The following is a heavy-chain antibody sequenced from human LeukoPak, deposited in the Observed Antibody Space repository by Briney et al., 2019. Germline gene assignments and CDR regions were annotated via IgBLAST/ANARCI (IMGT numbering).Heavy chain of an antibody. CDR3: ARVRTPYYYDSSGPSWFDP. CDR1: GYTFTGYY. Sequence: ASVKVSCKASGYTFTGYYMHWVRQAPGQGLEWMGWINPNSGGTNYAQKLQGRVTMTTDTSTSTAYMELRSLRSDDTAVYYCARVRTPYYYDSSGPSWFDPWGQGTLVTVSS. CDR2: INPNSGGT. J-gene: IGHJ5*02. D-gene: IGHD3-22*01. V-gene: IGHV1-2*02.